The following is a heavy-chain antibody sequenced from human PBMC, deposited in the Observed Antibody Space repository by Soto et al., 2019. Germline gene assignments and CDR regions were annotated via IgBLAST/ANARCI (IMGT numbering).Heavy chain of an antibody. J-gene: IGHJ5*02. V-gene: IGHV4-61*09. CDR3: AKGRGFYSDNYFDP. Sequence: SATLSLTCTVSGGSISSSSYYWGWIRQPAGKGLEWIGHIYSSGNANYNPSLKSRVTMSLDTSKNQFSLSLKSVTAADTAIYYCAKGRGFYSDNYFDPWGQGTQVTVSS. CDR1: GGSISSSSYY. D-gene: IGHD3-22*01. CDR2: IYSSGNA.